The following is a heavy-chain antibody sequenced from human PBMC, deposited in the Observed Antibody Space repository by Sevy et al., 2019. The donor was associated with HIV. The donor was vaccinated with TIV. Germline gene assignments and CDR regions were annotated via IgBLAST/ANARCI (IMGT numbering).Heavy chain of an antibody. CDR3: AKGMQFSLMLSPVPLTAFES. D-gene: IGHD3-16*02. CDR1: GGTFSNHI. V-gene: IGHV1-69*13. CDR2: ILPVFGTT. J-gene: IGHJ4*02. Sequence: ASVKVSCQTSGGTFSNHIINWVRQAPGHEVEWVGGILPVFGTTNYAQRFRGRVTFAADDSTRTHYMELSSLRSDDTAFYYCAKGMQFSLMLSPVPLTAFESWGQGTLVTVSS.